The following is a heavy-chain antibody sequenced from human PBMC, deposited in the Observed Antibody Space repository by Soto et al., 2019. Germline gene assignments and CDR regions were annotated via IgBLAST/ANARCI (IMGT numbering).Heavy chain of an antibody. D-gene: IGHD3-16*02. V-gene: IGHV3-30-3*01. CDR2: ISYDGSNK. J-gene: IGHJ4*02. CDR3: ARDLRDYVWGSYRPPLYYFDY. Sequence: GGSLRLSCASSGFTFSSYAMHWVRQAPGKGLEWVAVISYDGSNKYYADSVKGRFTISRDNSKNTLYLQMNSLRAEDTAVYYYARDLRDYVWGSYRPPLYYFDYWGQGTLVTVSS. CDR1: GFTFSSYA.